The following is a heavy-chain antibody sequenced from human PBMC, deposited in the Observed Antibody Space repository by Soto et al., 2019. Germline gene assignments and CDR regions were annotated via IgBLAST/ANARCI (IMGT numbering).Heavy chain of an antibody. CDR2: IYYSGST. Sequence: QVQLQESGPGLVKPSQTLSLTCTVSGGSISSGGYYWSWIRQHPGKGLEWIGYIYYSGSTYYNPSLKSRVTISVDTSKNQFSLKLSSVSAADTAVYYCARWAAGAWAGGMDVWGQGTTVTVSS. J-gene: IGHJ6*02. D-gene: IGHD3-10*01. V-gene: IGHV4-31*03. CDR3: ARWAAGAWAGGMDV. CDR1: GGSISSGGYY.